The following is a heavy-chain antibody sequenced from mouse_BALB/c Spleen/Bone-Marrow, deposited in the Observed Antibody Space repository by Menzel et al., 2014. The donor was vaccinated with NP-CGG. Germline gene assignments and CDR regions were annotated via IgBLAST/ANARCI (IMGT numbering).Heavy chain of an antibody. CDR1: GFSLTGYG. CDR2: IWGDGST. J-gene: IGHJ4*01. D-gene: IGHD4-1*01. V-gene: IGHV2-6-7*01. Sequence: VMLVESGPGLVAPSQSLSITCTVSGFSLTGYGANWVRQPPGKGLEWLGMIWGDGSTDYNSALKSKLSISKDNSKSQVFLKMNSLQTDDTARYYCARELGHYAMDYWGQGTSVTVSS. CDR3: ARELGHYAMDY.